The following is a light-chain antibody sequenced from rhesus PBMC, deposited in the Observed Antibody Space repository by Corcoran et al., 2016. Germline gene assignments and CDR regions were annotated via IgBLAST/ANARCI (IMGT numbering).Light chain of an antibody. CDR1: QSISSW. V-gene: IGKV1-22*01. J-gene: IGKJ1*01. Sequence: DIQMTQSPSSLSASVGDTVTITCRASQSISSWLDWYQQKPGKAPKLLIYKASCLQSGVPSRFSGSGSGTDFTLTISSLQPEDFATYYCLQYSSSPWTFGQGTKVEIK. CDR3: LQYSSSPWT. CDR2: KAS.